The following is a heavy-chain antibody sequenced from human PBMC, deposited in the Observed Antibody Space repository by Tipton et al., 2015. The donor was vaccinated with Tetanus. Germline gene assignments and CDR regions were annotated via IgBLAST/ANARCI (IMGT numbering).Heavy chain of an antibody. CDR3: AKAEPIITLAFFDS. J-gene: IGHJ4*02. CDR2: ISYDGTHK. CDR1: EFTFGRFG. Sequence: SLRLSCAASEFTFGRFGMHWVRQAPGKGLQWVAGISYDGTHKYYRDSVKGRFTISRDNSKNTLDLQLDSLRPEDTAVYYCAKAEPIITLAFFDSWGQGTLVIVSS. V-gene: IGHV3-30*18. D-gene: IGHD3-22*01.